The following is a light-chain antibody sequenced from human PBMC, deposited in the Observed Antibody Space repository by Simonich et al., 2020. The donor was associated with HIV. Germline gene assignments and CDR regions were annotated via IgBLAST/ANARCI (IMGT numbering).Light chain of an antibody. CDR2: GAS. CDR3: QQYNTWPT. V-gene: IGKV3-15*01. Sequence: EIVMTQSPATLSVSPGERATLSCRASQSVSDNLAWYQQKPGQAPRLLIYGASTRATGIRARFSGSGSGTEFTLTISSMQSEDFAVYYCQQYNTWPTFGGGTRVEIK. CDR1: QSVSDN. J-gene: IGKJ4*01.